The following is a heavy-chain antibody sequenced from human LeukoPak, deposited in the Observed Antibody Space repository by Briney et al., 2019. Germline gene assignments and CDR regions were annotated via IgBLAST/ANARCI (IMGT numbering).Heavy chain of an antibody. CDR2: IRQDGSEK. D-gene: IGHD6-13*01. CDR3: ARVGDRHSSSPKRRYFDY. V-gene: IGHV3-7*01. CDR1: GFTFDDYG. Sequence: GGSLRLSCAASGFTFDDYGMSWVRQPPGKGLEWVANIRQDGSEKYYVDSVKGRFTISRDIAKQSVFLQMNSLRAEDTAVYYCARVGDRHSSSPKRRYFDYWGQGTLVTVSS. J-gene: IGHJ4*02.